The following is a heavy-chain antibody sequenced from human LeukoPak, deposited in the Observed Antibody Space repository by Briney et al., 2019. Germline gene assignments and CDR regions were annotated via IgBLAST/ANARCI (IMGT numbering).Heavy chain of an antibody. CDR2: IKSKTDGGTT. D-gene: IGHD2-2*01. J-gene: IGHJ4*02. CDR1: GFTFSNAW. CDR3: TTDQRGYQLLDAQTN. Sequence: GGSLRLSCAASGFTFSNAWMSWVRQAPGKGLEWVGRIKSKTDGGTTDYAAPVKGRFTISRDDSKNTLYLQMNSLKTEDTAVYYCTTDQRGYQLLDAQTNWGQGTLVTVSS. V-gene: IGHV3-15*01.